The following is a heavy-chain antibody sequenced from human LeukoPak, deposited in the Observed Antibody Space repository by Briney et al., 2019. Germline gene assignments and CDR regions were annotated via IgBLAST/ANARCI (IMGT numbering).Heavy chain of an antibody. Sequence: PSETLSLTCTVSGASISSYYWSWIRQPAGKGLEWIGRIDGGGNTNYNPSLKSRISVSVDTPKNQVSLKLSYVTAADTAVYYCARDGGSGWFDYWGQGTLVTVSS. D-gene: IGHD6-19*01. CDR2: IDGGGNT. V-gene: IGHV4-4*07. CDR1: GASISSYY. CDR3: ARDGGSGWFDY. J-gene: IGHJ4*02.